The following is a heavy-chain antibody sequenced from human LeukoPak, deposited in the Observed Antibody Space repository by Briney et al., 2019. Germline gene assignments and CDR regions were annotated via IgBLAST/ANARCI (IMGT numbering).Heavy chain of an antibody. V-gene: IGHV3-66*01. CDR1: GFTFSSYG. CDR2: IYSGGST. Sequence: GGSLRLSCAASGFTFSSYGMHWVRQAPGKGLEWVSVIYSGGSTYYADSVKGRFTISRDNSKNTLYLQMNSLRAEDTAVYYCARDFVYYYGMDVWGQGTTVTVSS. J-gene: IGHJ6*02. CDR3: ARDFVYYYGMDV. D-gene: IGHD3-3*01.